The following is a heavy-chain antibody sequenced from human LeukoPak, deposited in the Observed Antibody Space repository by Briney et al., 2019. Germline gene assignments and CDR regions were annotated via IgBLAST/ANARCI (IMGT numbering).Heavy chain of an antibody. D-gene: IGHD6-13*01. J-gene: IGHJ3*02. Sequence: PGGSLRLSCAASGFTFSTYPMNWVRQAPGKGLEWVSSISGDGAYIYYADSVKGRFTISRENAKNSLYLQMNNLRGEDTAVYYCARDWGYGRSWFKVGAFDIWGQGTMVTVSS. CDR3: ARDWGYGRSWFKVGAFDI. V-gene: IGHV3-21*01. CDR1: GFTFSTYP. CDR2: ISGDGAYI.